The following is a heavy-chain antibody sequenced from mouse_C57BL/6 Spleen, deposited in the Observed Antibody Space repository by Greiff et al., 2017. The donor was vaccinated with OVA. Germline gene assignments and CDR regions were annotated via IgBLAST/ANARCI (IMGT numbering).Heavy chain of an antibody. D-gene: IGHD1-1*01. V-gene: IGHV1-81*01. CDR3: ARYGTVVATENYFDY. J-gene: IGHJ2*01. CDR2: IYPRSGNT. CDR1: GYTFTSYG. Sequence: VQLVESGAELARPGASVKLSCKASGYTFTSYGISWVKQRTGQGLEWIGEIYPRSGNTYYNEKFKGKATLTADKSSSTAYMELRSLTSEDSAVYFCARYGTVVATENYFDYWGQGTTLTVSS.